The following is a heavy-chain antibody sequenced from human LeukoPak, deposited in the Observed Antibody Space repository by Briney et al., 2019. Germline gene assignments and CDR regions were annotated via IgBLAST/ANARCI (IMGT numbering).Heavy chain of an antibody. Sequence: SETLSLTCTVSGGSISSSSYYWGWIRQPPGKGLEWIGSIYYSGSTYYNPSLKSRVTISVDTSKNQFSLKLSSVTAEDTAVYYCARRMYYDYVWGSYRTPFDYWGQGTLVTVSS. CDR3: ARRMYYDYVWGSYRTPFDY. CDR2: IYYSGST. J-gene: IGHJ4*02. V-gene: IGHV4-39*07. D-gene: IGHD3-16*02. CDR1: GGSISSSSYY.